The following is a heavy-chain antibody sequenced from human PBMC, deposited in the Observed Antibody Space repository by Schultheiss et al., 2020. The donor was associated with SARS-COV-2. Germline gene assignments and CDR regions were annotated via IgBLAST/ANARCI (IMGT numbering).Heavy chain of an antibody. Sequence: GGSLRLSCAASGLNVVANYMSWVRQAPGKGLEWVSVIYNEAATYYADSLKGRFTVSRDSVNNTLYLQMNSLRAEDTAVYFCARVPTPYFFDLWGQGTLVTVSS. CDR1: GLNVVANY. CDR3: ARVPTPYFFDL. CDR2: IYNEAAT. V-gene: IGHV3-53*01. J-gene: IGHJ4*02.